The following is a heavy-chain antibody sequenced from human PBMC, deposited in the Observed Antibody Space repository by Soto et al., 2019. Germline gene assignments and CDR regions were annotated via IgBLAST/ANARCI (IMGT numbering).Heavy chain of an antibody. J-gene: IGHJ4*02. CDR3: AREDIAATKYYFDY. V-gene: IGHV4-39*01. Sequence: QLQLQESGPGLVKPSETLSLTCTVSGGSISSSSYYWGWIRQPPGKGLEWIGSIYYSGSTYYNPSLKSRVTISVDTSKNQFSLKLSSVTAADTAVYYCAREDIAATKYYFDYWGQGTLVTVSS. CDR1: GGSISSSSYY. D-gene: IGHD6-13*01. CDR2: IYYSGST.